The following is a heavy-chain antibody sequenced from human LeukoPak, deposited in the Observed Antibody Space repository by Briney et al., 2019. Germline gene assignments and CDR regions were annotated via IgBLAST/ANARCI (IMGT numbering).Heavy chain of an antibody. Sequence: PGGSLRLSCAASGFSLSNYAMSWVRQAPGKGLEWVSVISASGAGGTYYADSVKGRFTISRDNSKNTLYLQMNSLRAEDTAVYYCGKEGIRGSGSYYNVKDYWGQGTLVTVSS. CDR1: GFSLSNYA. CDR2: ISASGAGGT. CDR3: GKEGIRGSGSYYNVKDY. J-gene: IGHJ4*02. D-gene: IGHD3-10*01. V-gene: IGHV3-23*01.